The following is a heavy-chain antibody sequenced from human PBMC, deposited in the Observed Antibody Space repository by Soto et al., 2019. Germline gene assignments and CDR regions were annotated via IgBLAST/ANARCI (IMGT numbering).Heavy chain of an antibody. CDR1: GGSISSGGYY. V-gene: IGHV4-31*03. CDR3: ARDGYGDSNAFGI. Sequence: SETLSLTCTVSGGSISSGGYYWSWIRQHPGKGLEWIGYIYYSGSTYYNPSLKSRVTISVDTSKNQFSLKLSSVTAADTAVYYCARDGYGDSNAFGIWGQGTMVTVSS. D-gene: IGHD4-17*01. J-gene: IGHJ3*02. CDR2: IYYSGST.